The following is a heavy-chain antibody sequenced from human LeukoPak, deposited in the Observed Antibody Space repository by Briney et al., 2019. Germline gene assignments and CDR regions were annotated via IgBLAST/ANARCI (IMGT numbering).Heavy chain of an antibody. Sequence: SETLSLTCTVSGGSISSSGYYWGWIRQPPGKGLEWIGSIYYSGSTYYNPSLKSRVTISVDTSKNQFSLKLSSVTAADTAVYYCARLGYDLWSGYYDEGYWGQGTLVTVSS. D-gene: IGHD3-3*01. CDR3: ARLGYDLWSGYYDEGY. V-gene: IGHV4-39*01. CDR1: GGSISSSGYY. CDR2: IYYSGST. J-gene: IGHJ4*02.